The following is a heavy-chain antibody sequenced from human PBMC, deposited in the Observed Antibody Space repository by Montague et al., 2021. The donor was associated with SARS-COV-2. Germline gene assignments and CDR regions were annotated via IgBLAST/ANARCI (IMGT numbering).Heavy chain of an antibody. V-gene: IGHV4-38-2*02. CDR2: IYYTGET. D-gene: IGHD3-3*01. CDR1: GYSISSGYF. CDR3: ARSWSGYVDK. Sequence: SETLSLTCTVFGYSISSGYFWAWLRLPPGKPLEWLGYIYYTGETTHNPSLKSRVTISVDTSRSQFSLRLTSVTAADTAVYFCARSWSGYVDKWSQGTLVTVSS. J-gene: IGHJ4*02.